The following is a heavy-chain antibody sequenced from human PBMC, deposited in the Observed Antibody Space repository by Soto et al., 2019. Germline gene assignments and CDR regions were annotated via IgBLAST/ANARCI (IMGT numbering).Heavy chain of an antibody. Sequence: SETLSLTCTVSGGSISSYYWSWIRQPPGKGLEWIGYIYYSGSTNYNPSLKSRVTISVDTSKNQFSLKLSSVTAADTAVYYCARDDILTGNFDYWGQGNLVTVSS. V-gene: IGHV4-59*01. J-gene: IGHJ4*02. CDR1: GGSISSYY. CDR2: IYYSGST. D-gene: IGHD3-9*01. CDR3: ARDDILTGNFDY.